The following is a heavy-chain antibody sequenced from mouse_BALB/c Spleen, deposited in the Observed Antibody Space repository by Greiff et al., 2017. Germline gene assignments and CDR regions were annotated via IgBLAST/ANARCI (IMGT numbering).Heavy chain of an antibody. Sequence: QVQLQQSGAELMKPGASVKISCNATGYTFSSYWIEWVKQRPGNGLEWIGEILPGSGSTNYNEKFKGKATVTADTSSNTAYMQLSSLTSEDSAVYYCARAGGSSYYFDYWGQGTTLTVSS. CDR1: GYTFSSYW. J-gene: IGHJ2*01. D-gene: IGHD1-1*01. V-gene: IGHV1-9*01. CDR3: ARAGGSSYYFDY. CDR2: ILPGSGST.